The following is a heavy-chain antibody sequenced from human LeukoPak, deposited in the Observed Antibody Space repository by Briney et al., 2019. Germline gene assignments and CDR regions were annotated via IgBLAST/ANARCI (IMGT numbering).Heavy chain of an antibody. Sequence: GASVKVSCKASGYTFTTYNINWVRQAPGQGLEWMGWISGYNGNTNYAQKLQGRVTMTTDTSTSTAYMELSSLRSEDTAVYYCARGGTMFNDYWGQGTLVTVSS. CDR2: ISGYNGNT. CDR3: ARGGTMFNDY. CDR1: GYTFTTYN. V-gene: IGHV1-18*01. D-gene: IGHD3-10*02. J-gene: IGHJ4*02.